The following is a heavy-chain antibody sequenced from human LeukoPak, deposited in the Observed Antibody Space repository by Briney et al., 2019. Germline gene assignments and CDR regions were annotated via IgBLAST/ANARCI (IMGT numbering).Heavy chain of an antibody. J-gene: IGHJ6*03. D-gene: IGHD6-19*01. Sequence: SVKVSCKASGGAFSSYAISWVRQAPGQGLEWMGGIIPIFGTANYAQKFQGRVTMTRDMSTSTVYMELSSLRSEDTAVYYCARDRAGTINYYYYMDVWGKGTTVTVS. CDR3: ARDRAGTINYYYYMDV. CDR1: GGAFSSYA. CDR2: IIPIFGTA. V-gene: IGHV1-69*05.